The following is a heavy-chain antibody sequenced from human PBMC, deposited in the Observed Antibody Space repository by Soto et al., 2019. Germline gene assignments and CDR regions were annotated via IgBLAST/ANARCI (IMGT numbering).Heavy chain of an antibody. V-gene: IGHV2-5*01. J-gene: IGHJ5*02. CDR1: GFSLSTSGVG. CDR2: IYWNDDK. CDR3: AHSLGYCSGGSCYSNWFDP. D-gene: IGHD2-15*01. Sequence: SGPTLVNPTQTLTLTCTFSGFSLSTSGVGVGWIRQPPGKALEWLALIYWNDDKRYSPSLKSRLTITKDTSKNQVVLTMTNMDPVDTATYYCAHSLGYCSGGSCYSNWFDPWGQGTLVTVPQ.